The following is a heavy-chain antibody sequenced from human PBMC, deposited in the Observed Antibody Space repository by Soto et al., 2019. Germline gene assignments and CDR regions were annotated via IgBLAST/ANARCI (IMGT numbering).Heavy chain of an antibody. CDR2: INPNSGNT. V-gene: IGHV1-8*01. CDR1: GHTFTSYD. J-gene: IGHJ5*02. CDR3: ARSGRRGDITLVRGVTSYWFDP. Sequence: QVQLVQSGAEVKKPGASVKVSCKASGHTFTSYDIYWVRQATGQGLEWMGWINPNSGNTGYAQKFQGRVTMTRNTSISTAYMELSSLRSEDTAVYYCARSGRRGDITLVRGVTSYWFDPWGQGTLVTVSS. D-gene: IGHD3-10*01.